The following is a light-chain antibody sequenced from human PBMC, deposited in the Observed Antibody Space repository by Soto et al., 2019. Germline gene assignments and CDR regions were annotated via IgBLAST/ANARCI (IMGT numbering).Light chain of an antibody. J-gene: IGKJ1*01. CDR2: DAA. V-gene: IGKV3-11*01. Sequence: IDLTQTPATLSLSPEEIGTLSFMASQSVSSSLAWYQQKAGQAPRLLIYDAANRATGIPARFSGSGSGTDFTLTISRLEPEDFAVYYCQQYNNWPRTFGQGTKVDIK. CDR1: QSVSSS. CDR3: QQYNNWPRT.